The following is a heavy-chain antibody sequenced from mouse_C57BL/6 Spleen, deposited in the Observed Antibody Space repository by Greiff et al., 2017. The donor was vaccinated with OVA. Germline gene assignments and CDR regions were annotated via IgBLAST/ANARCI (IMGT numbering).Heavy chain of an antibody. D-gene: IGHD2-4*01. J-gene: IGHJ4*01. CDR3: TKGLYDYDGGYYYAMDY. Sequence: EVKLVESGAELVRPGASVKLSCTASGFNIKDYYMHWVKQRPEQGLEWIGRIDPEDGDTEYAPKFQGKATMTADTSSNTAYLQLSSLTSEDTAVYYCTKGLYDYDGGYYYAMDYWGQGTSVTVSS. CDR1: GFNIKDYY. CDR2: IDPEDGDT. V-gene: IGHV14-1*01.